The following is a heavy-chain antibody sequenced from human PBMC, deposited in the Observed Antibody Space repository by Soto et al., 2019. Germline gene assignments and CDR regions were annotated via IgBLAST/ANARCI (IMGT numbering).Heavy chain of an antibody. V-gene: IGHV3-33*01. CDR2: IWYDGSNK. Sequence: GGSLRLSCAASGFTFSSYGMHWVRQAPGKGLEWVAVIWYDGSNKYYADSVKGRFTISRDNSKNTLYLQMNSLRAEDTAVYYCARQDTAMVTLVPRGSWKYFDYWGQGTLVTVSS. CDR3: ARQDTAMVTLVPRGSWKYFDY. D-gene: IGHD5-18*01. CDR1: GFTFSSYG. J-gene: IGHJ4*02.